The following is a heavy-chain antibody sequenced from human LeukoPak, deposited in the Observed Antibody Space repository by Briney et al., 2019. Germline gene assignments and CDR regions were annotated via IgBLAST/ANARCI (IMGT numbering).Heavy chain of an antibody. CDR1: GGSISSYY. Sequence: PSETLSLTCTVSGGSISSYYWSWIRQPPGKGLEWIGYIYYSGRTNYNPSLKSRVTISVDTSKNQFSLKLTSVTAADTAVYYCARHVEQWLTPFDYWGQGTLVTASS. CDR3: ARHVEQWLTPFDY. CDR2: IYYSGRT. D-gene: IGHD6-19*01. V-gene: IGHV4-59*08. J-gene: IGHJ4*02.